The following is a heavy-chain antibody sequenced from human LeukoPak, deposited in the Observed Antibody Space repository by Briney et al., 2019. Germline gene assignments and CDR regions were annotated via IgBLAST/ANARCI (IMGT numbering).Heavy chain of an antibody. CDR3: ARVERLAYFDY. J-gene: IGHJ4*02. V-gene: IGHV3-9*01. Sequence: GGSLRLSCAASGFTFDDYAMHWVRQPPGKGLEWVSGIGWSSGTIGYADSVKGRFTISRDNAKNSLYLQMNSLRAEDTAVYYCARVERLAYFDYWGQGTLVTVSS. CDR2: IGWSSGTI. CDR1: GFTFDDYA. D-gene: IGHD6-25*01.